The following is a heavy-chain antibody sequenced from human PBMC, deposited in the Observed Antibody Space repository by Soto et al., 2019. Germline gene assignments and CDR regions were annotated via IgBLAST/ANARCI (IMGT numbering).Heavy chain of an antibody. CDR1: GFTFSSYA. V-gene: IGHV3-30-3*01. D-gene: IGHD1-26*01. J-gene: IGHJ4*02. CDR3: ARGWREWERQGGY. CDR2: ISYDGSNK. Sequence: QVQLVESGGGVVQPGRSLRLSCAASGFTFSSYAMHWVRQAPGKGLEWVAVISYDGSNKYYADSVKGRFTISRDNSKNTLYLQMNSLRAEDTAVYYCARGWREWERQGGYWGQGTLVTVSS.